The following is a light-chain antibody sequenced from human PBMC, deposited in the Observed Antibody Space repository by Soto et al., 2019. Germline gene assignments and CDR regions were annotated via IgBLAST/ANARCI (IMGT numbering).Light chain of an antibody. V-gene: IGKV3-20*01. CDR2: DAS. CDR3: QQYERPPFA. Sequence: EIVLTQSPGTLSLSPGDRATLSCRSSQRVSNSYLAWYQQKPGQAPRLLIYDASTRAAGVPDRVTGGGSGTDFTLTISALEPEDLALYFCQQYERPPFAFGQGTMLEI. CDR1: QRVSNSY. J-gene: IGKJ2*01.